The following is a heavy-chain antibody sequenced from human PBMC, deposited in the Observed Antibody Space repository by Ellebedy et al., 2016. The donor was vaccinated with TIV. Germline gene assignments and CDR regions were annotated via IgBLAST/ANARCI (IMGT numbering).Heavy chain of an antibody. CDR2: IYYSGST. CDR1: GGSFSGYY. D-gene: IGHD3-22*01. V-gene: IGHV4-31*11. Sequence: SETLSLTCAVYGGSFSGYYWSWIRQHPGKGLEWIGYIYYSGSTYYNPSLKSRVTISVDTSKNQFSLKLSPVTAADTAVYYCARTNDDSSGYLDYWGQGTLVTVSS. J-gene: IGHJ4*02. CDR3: ARTNDDSSGYLDY.